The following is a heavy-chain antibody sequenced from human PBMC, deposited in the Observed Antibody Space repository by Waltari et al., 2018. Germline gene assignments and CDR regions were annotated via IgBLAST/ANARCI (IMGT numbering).Heavy chain of an antibody. CDR2: VDTSGAT. J-gene: IGHJ4*02. CDR1: GFTLSAFA. CDR3: AKDRWGGANYFDY. D-gene: IGHD2-21*01. Sequence: VQLVESGGGLVQPGGSLRPPCTASGFTLSAFAMTWVRQAPGKGLGLVSTVDTSGATYYAESGKGRFSISRDTSRNILYLEMSSLRTDDTALYFCAKDRWGGANYFDYWGQGTLATVSS. V-gene: IGHV3-23*04.